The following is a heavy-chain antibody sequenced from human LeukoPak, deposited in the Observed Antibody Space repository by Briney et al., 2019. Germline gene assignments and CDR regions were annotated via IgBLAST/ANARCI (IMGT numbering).Heavy chain of an antibody. V-gene: IGHV1-24*01. Sequence: ASVKVSCKVSGYTLTELSMHWVRQAPGKGLEWMGGFDPEDGETIYAQKFQGRVTMTEDTSTDTAYMELSSLRSEDTAVYSCARDSGERGSGSYLIAYWGQGTLVTVSS. CDR3: ARDSGERGSGSYLIAY. CDR2: FDPEDGET. D-gene: IGHD3-10*01. CDR1: GYTLTELS. J-gene: IGHJ4*02.